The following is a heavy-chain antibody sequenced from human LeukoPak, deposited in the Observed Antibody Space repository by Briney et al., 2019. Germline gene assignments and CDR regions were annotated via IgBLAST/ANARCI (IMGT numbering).Heavy chain of an antibody. J-gene: IGHJ4*02. D-gene: IGHD6-19*01. CDR3: ARSHSSGWYPLRNFDY. CDR2: ISSSGSTI. V-gene: IGHV3-48*04. Sequence: GGSLRLSCVASGFTFTTYWMNWVRQAPGKGLEWVSYISSSGSTIYYADSVKGRFTISRDNAKNSLYLQMNSLRAEDTAVYYCARSHSSGWYPLRNFDYWGQGTLVTVSS. CDR1: GFTFTTYW.